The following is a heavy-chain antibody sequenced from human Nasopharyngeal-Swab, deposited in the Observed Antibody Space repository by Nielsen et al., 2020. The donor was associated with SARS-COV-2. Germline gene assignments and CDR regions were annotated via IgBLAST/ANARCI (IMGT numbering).Heavy chain of an antibody. D-gene: IGHD2-8*01. V-gene: IGHV3-30-3*01. CDR1: GFTFSSYT. CDR3: ARVYCTNGVCPVWFDY. J-gene: IGHJ4*02. Sequence: GGSLRLSCAASGFTFSSYTIHWVRQAPGKGLEWVAVISYDGSNKYYADSVKGRFTISRDNSKNTLYLQMNSLRAEDTAVYYCARVYCTNGVCPVWFDYWGQGTLVTVSS. CDR2: ISYDGSNK.